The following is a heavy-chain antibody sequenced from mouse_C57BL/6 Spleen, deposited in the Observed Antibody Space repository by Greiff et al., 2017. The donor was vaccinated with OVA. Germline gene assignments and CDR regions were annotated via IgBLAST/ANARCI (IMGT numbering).Heavy chain of an antibody. CDR3: SRTPLYDHHWYFDV. CDR2: IDPNSGGT. Sequence: QVQLQQPGAELVKPGASVKLSCKASGYTFTSYWMHWVKQRPGRGLEWIGRIDPNSGGTKYNAKFKSKATLTVDKPSSTAYMQLSSLTSDDYAVYYCSRTPLYDHHWYFDVWGTGTTVTVSS. V-gene: IGHV1-72*01. D-gene: IGHD2-3*01. CDR1: GYTFTSYW. J-gene: IGHJ1*03.